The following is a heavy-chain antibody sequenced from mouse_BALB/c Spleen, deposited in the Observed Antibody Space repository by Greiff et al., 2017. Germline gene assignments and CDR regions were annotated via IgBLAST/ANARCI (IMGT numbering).Heavy chain of an antibody. CDR2: IWGDGST. Sequence: VQLKESGPGLVAPSQSLSITCTVSGFSLTGYGVNWVRQPPGKGLEWLGMIWGDGSTDYNSALKSRLSIIKDNSTSQVFLKMNSLQTDDTARYYCARDDYGSSWGAMDYWGQGTSVTVSS. CDR3: ARDDYGSSWGAMDY. J-gene: IGHJ4*01. V-gene: IGHV2-6-7*01. D-gene: IGHD1-1*01. CDR1: GFSLTGYG.